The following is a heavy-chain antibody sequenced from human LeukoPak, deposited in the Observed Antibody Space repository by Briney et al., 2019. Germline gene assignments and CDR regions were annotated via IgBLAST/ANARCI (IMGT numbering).Heavy chain of an antibody. J-gene: IGHJ3*02. CDR3: ARYYSNDAFDI. Sequence: GESLRLSCAASGFTLSTYTMNWVRQAPGKGLEWVSSMSSSSSYIYYADSVKGRFTISRDNAKNPLYLQMNSLRAEDTAVYYCARYYSNDAFDIWGQGTMVTVSS. V-gene: IGHV3-21*01. CDR2: MSSSSSYI. CDR1: GFTLSTYT. D-gene: IGHD6-13*01.